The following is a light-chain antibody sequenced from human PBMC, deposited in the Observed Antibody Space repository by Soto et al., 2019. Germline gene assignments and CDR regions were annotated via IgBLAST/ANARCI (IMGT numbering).Light chain of an antibody. CDR3: QQYHWAPDT. J-gene: IGKJ5*01. CDR2: GAS. CDR1: QSVDRNY. V-gene: IGKV3-20*01. Sequence: EIVLTQSPGTLSLSPGAIATLCCSASQSVDRNYLAWYQHKPGQAPRLLIYGASTRATGIPDRFSGSGSGTDFTLTVSRLEPEDFAMYYCQQYHWAPDTFGQGTRLEIK.